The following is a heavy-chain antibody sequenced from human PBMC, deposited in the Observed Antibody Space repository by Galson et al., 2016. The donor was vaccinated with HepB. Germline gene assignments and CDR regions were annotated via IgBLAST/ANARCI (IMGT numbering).Heavy chain of an antibody. D-gene: IGHD3-10*01. CDR1: GYTFTSYE. J-gene: IGHJ4*02. Sequence: SVKVSCKASGYTFTSYEIHWVRQAPGHGLEWMGWVTPYTGKTGYAQKFQDRVTLTRNVSTNTAYMEVTSLTSDDTGVYFCARGPAARRRELVRFDFWGQGTPVTVSS. V-gene: IGHV1-8*01. CDR2: VTPYTGKT. CDR3: ARGPAARRRELVRFDF.